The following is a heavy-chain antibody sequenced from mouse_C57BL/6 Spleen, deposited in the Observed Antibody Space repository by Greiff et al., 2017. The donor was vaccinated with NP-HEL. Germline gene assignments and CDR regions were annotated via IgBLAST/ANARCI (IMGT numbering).Heavy chain of an antibody. CDR2: IYPGDGDT. V-gene: IGHV1-80*01. D-gene: IGHD2-2*01. CDR3: ARGDYYGYDVAY. CDR1: GYAFSSYW. Sequence: VQLQQSGAELVKPGASVKISCKASGYAFSSYWMNWVKQRPGKGLEWIGQIYPGDGDTNYNGKFKGKATLTADKSSSTAYMQLSSLTSEDSAVYFCARGDYYGYDVAYWGQGTLVTVSA. J-gene: IGHJ3*01.